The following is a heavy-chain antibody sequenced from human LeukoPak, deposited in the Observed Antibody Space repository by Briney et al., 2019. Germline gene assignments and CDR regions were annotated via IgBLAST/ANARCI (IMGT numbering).Heavy chain of an antibody. V-gene: IGHV1-8*01. Sequence: ASVKVSCKASGYTFTSYDINWVRQATGQGLEWMAWMNPNSGNTGYAQKFQGRVTMTRNTSISTACMELSSLRSEDTAVYYCARGLENYYDSSGYDYWGQGTLVTVSS. CDR3: ARGLENYYDSSGYDY. CDR1: GYTFTSYD. J-gene: IGHJ4*02. D-gene: IGHD3-22*01. CDR2: MNPNSGNT.